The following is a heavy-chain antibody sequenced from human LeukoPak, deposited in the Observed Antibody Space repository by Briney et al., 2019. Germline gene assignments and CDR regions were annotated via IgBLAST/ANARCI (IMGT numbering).Heavy chain of an antibody. D-gene: IGHD2-2*01. CDR1: GGSISSGGYS. Sequence: PSETLSLTCAVSGGSISSGGYSWSWIRQPPGKGLEWIGEINHSGSTNYNPSLKSRVTISVDTSKNQFSLKLSSVTAADTAVYYCARAMRDCSSTSCYFFDYWGQGTLVTVSS. V-gene: IGHV4-34*01. J-gene: IGHJ4*02. CDR3: ARAMRDCSSTSCYFFDY. CDR2: INHSGST.